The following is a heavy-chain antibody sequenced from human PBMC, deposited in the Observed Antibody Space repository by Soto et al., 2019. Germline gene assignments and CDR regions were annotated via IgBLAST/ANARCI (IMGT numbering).Heavy chain of an antibody. CDR1: GFSLSTSGVG. D-gene: IGHD2-8*01. CDR2: THWNDDN. V-gene: IGHV2-5*01. CDR3: SHSRLGNGLHF. Sequence: QITLKESGPTLVKPTQTLTLTCTFSGFSLSTSGVGVGWIRQPPGKALEWLAVTHWNDDNHYSPSLRSRLTITKDTSKNQVVLTITNMDPVDTATYYCSHSRLGNGLHFWGQGTLVTVSS. J-gene: IGHJ4*02.